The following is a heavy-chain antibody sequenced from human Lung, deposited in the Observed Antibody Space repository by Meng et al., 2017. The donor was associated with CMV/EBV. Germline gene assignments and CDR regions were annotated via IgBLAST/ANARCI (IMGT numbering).Heavy chain of an antibody. CDR3: ARHLSNNFWSGYYVPPDFNY. Sequence: SDTLSLTCTVSNTSISPGGYCWGWIRQSPGKGLEWIASMYYGGNTHYNPSLKSRVTISIDTSKNQLSLRLSSVTAADTAIYYCARHLSNNFWSGYYVPPDFNYWGQGALVTVSS. CDR1: NTSISPGGYC. J-gene: IGHJ4*02. CDR2: MYYGGNT. V-gene: IGHV4-39*01. D-gene: IGHD3-3*01.